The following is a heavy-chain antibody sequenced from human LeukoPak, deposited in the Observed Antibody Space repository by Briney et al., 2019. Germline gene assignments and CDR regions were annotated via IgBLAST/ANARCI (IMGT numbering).Heavy chain of an antibody. J-gene: IGHJ4*02. CDR1: GFTFSSYS. Sequence: GGSLRLSCAASGFTFSSYSMNWVRQAPGKGLEWVSSISSSSSYIYYADSVKGRFTISRGNAKNSLYLQMNSLRAEDTAVYYCARDVWFGDKTKYYFDYWGQGTLVTVSS. D-gene: IGHD3-10*01. V-gene: IGHV3-21*01. CDR3: ARDVWFGDKTKYYFDY. CDR2: ISSSSSYI.